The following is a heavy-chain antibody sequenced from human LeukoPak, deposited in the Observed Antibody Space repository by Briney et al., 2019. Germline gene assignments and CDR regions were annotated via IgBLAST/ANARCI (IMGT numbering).Heavy chain of an antibody. CDR1: GGSVSNYY. V-gene: IGHV4-59*02. CDR2: ISYIGST. CDR3: AGSYHYYMDV. Sequence: SETLSLTCTVSGGSVSNYYWSWIRQPPGKGLEWIGYISYIGSTKYNPSLKSRVTISEDTSKKQFSLKLSSVTAADTAVYYCAGSYHYYMDVWGKGTTVTVSS. J-gene: IGHJ6*03.